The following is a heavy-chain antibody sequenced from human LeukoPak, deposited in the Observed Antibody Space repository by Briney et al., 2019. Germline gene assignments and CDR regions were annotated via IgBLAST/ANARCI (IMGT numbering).Heavy chain of an antibody. V-gene: IGHV3-48*03. J-gene: IGHJ4*02. CDR1: GFTFSSYG. D-gene: IGHD1-26*01. CDR2: ISSSGNTI. Sequence: PGGSLRLSGAASGFTFSSYGMNWVRQAPGKGLEWVSYISSSGNTIYYADSVKGRFTISRDNAKNSLYLQMNSLRAEDTAVYYCASLRRIVGATSDYWGQGILVTVSS. CDR3: ASLRRIVGATSDY.